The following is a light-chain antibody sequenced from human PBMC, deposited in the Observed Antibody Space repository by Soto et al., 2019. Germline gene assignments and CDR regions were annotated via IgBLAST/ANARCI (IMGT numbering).Light chain of an antibody. Sequence: QSALTQPPSASGSPGQSVTISCTGTSSDVGGYNYVSWYQQHPGKVPKLVVYEVNKRPSGVPDHFSGSKSGNTASLTVSGLQAEDEPDYYCTSYAGGNNVFGTGTKVTVL. J-gene: IGLJ1*01. CDR1: SSDVGGYNY. CDR2: EVN. CDR3: TSYAGGNNV. V-gene: IGLV2-8*01.